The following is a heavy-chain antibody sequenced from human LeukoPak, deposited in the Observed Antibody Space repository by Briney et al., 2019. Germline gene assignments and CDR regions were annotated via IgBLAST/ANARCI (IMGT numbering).Heavy chain of an antibody. CDR3: AREDGSGGRHWDY. J-gene: IGHJ4*02. CDR2: IKQDGSEK. Sequence: PGGSPRLSCAASGFTLSSYWMSWVRPAPGKGLEGVANIKQDGSEKYYVDSVKGRFTISRDNAKNSLYLQMNSLRAEDTAVYYCAREDGSGGRHWDYWGQGTLVTVSS. D-gene: IGHD3-10*01. CDR1: GFTLSSYW. V-gene: IGHV3-7*01.